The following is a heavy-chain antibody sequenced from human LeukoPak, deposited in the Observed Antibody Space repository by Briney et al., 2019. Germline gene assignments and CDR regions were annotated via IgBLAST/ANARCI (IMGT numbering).Heavy chain of an antibody. CDR2: ISAYNGNT. CDR1: GYTFTSYG. J-gene: IGHJ6*03. Sequence: ASVKVSCEASGYTFTSYGISWVRQAPGQGLEWMGWISAYNGNTNYAQKLQGRVTMTTDTSTSTAYMELRSLKSGDTAVYYCVRIRKEYCTSTSCHYYYYMDVWGKGTTVTVSS. CDR3: VRIRKEYCTSTSCHYYYYMDV. D-gene: IGHD2-2*01. V-gene: IGHV1-18*01.